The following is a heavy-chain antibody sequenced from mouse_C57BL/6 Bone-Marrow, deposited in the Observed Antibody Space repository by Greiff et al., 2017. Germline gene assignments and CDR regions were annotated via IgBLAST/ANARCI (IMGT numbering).Heavy chain of an antibody. CDR1: GYSFTGYY. CDR3: ARWESRGYFDV. Sequence: VQLQQSGPELVKPGASVKISCKASGYSFTGYYMNWVKQSPEKSLEWIGEINPSTGGTTYNQKFKAKATLTVDESSSTAYMQLKSLTSEDSAVYYCARWESRGYFDVWGTGTTVTVSS. CDR2: INPSTGGT. J-gene: IGHJ1*03. V-gene: IGHV1-42*01. D-gene: IGHD4-1*01.